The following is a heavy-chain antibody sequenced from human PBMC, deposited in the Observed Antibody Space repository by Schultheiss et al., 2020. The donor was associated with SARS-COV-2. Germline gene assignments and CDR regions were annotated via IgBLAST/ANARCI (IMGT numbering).Heavy chain of an antibody. J-gene: IGHJ4*02. CDR3: ARTNSGSWYQSGTDY. CDR2: INPNSGGT. CDR1: GYTFTGYY. D-gene: IGHD6-13*01. Sequence: ASVKVSCKASGYTFTGYYMHWVRQAPGQGLEWMGWINPNSGGTNYAQKFQGRVTMTEDTSTDTAYMELSSLRSEDTAVYYCARTNSGSWYQSGTDYWGQGTLVTVSS. V-gene: IGHV1-2*02.